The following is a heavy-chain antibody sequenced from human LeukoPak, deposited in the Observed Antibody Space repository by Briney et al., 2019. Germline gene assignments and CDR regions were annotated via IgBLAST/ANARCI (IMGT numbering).Heavy chain of an antibody. D-gene: IGHD3-10*01. Sequence: GGSLRLSCAASGFSLRAYDLIWVRQAPGKGLDWASIINGGGDIMMYEDSVKGRFTISRDNSKNTFYLQMNSLRVEDTAVYYCAMRDRGYGLDIWGQGTMVTVSS. CDR2: INGGGDIM. J-gene: IGHJ3*02. CDR3: AMRDRGYGLDI. V-gene: IGHV3-23*01. CDR1: GFSLRAYD.